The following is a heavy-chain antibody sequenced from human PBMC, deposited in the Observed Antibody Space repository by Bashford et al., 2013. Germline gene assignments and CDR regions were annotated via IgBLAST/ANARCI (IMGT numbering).Heavy chain of an antibody. CDR2: ISPYSGDT. Sequence: VASVKVSCKTSGYSFTTYGISWVRQAPGQGLEWMGWISPYSGDTRFAQKLQGRVTMTADTSTNTAYMELSSLTSEDTAVYYCARLTVVIVILSSSSWGQGPWSTVSS. CDR3: ARLTVVIVILSSSS. D-gene: IGHD2/OR15-2a*01. J-gene: IGHJ5*02. V-gene: IGHV1-18*01. CDR1: GYSFTTYG.